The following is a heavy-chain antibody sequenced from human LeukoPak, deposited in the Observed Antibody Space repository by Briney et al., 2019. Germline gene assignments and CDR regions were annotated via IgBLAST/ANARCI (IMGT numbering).Heavy chain of an antibody. CDR3: ARDHRYRGGDCLFFDY. J-gene: IGHJ4*02. CDR1: GFTFSSYW. V-gene: IGHV3-7*03. CDR2: KKEDGSEK. Sequence: GGSLRLSCAASGFTFSSYWMNWVRQAPGKGLEWVGKKKEDGSEKYYVDSVKGRFTISRDNAKNSLYLQMNSLRAEDTAVYYCARDHRYRGGDCLFFDYWGQGTLVTVSS. D-gene: IGHD2-21*02.